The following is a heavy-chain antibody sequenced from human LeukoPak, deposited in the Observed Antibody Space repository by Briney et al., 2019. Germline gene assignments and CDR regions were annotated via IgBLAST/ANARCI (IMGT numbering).Heavy chain of an antibody. CDR2: IYYSGST. V-gene: IGHV4-39*01. CDR1: GGSISSSSYY. CDR3: ASSSYPLDHPPTPVVPAAIVGFDP. J-gene: IGHJ5*02. D-gene: IGHD2-2*01. Sequence: SETLSLTCTVSGGSISSSSYYWGWIRQPPGKGLEWIGRIYYSGSTYYNPSLKSRVTISVDTSKNQFSLRLSSVTAADTAVYYCASSSYPLDHPPTPVVPAAIVGFDPWGQGTLDTVSS.